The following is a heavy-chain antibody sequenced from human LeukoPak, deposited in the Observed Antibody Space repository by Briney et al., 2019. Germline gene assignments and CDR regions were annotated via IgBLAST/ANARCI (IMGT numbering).Heavy chain of an antibody. CDR1: GGSISSGDYY. J-gene: IGHJ4*02. CDR2: IYYSGST. D-gene: IGHD3-10*01. Sequence: SQTLSLTCTVSGGSISSGDYYWSWIRQPPGKGLEWIGYIYYSGSTYYNPSLKSRVTISVDTSKNQFSLKLSSVTAADTAVYYCARGPYYYGSGSPIDYWGQGTLVTVSS. CDR3: ARGPYYYGSGSPIDY. V-gene: IGHV4-30-4*01.